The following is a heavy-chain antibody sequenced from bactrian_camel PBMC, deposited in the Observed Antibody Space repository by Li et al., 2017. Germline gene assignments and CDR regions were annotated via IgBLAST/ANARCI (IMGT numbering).Heavy chain of an antibody. CDR1: GYRYSTYC. J-gene: IGHJ4*01. CDR2: IDSDGRT. D-gene: IGHD3*01. V-gene: IGHV3S53*01. Sequence: HVQLVESGGGSVQAGESLRLSCVVSGYRYSTYCMGWFRQVPGNEREPLASIDSDGRTSVADSVKGRFTISQDNAESTLYLQMNSLEPEDTAMYYCAAARTVYAGDVLGRNQYEYWGQGTQVTVS. CDR3: AAARTVYAGDVLGRNQYEY.